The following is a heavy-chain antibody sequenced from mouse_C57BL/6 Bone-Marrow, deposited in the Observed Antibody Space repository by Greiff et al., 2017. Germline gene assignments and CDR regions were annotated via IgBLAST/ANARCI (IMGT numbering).Heavy chain of an antibody. CDR2: IDPSDSYT. V-gene: IGHV1-69*01. Sequence: LMESGAELVMPGASVKLSCKASGYTFTSYWMHWVKQRPGQGLEWIGEIDPSDSYTNYNQKFKGKSTLTVDKSSSTAYMQLSSLTSEDSAVYYCATPYYYGSSYWYFDVWGTGTTVTVSS. J-gene: IGHJ1*03. CDR3: ATPYYYGSSYWYFDV. CDR1: GYTFTSYW. D-gene: IGHD1-1*01.